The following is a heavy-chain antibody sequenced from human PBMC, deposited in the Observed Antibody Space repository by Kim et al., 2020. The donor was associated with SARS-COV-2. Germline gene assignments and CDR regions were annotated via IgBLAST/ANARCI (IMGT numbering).Heavy chain of an antibody. V-gene: IGHV3-23*01. CDR2: IGGGDDDR. Sequence: GGSLRLSCVASGFRFSIYAMTWVRQTPGKGLEWVASIGGGDDDRYYEDSVKGRFSITRDNSRNTVHLQMNSLRDEDTAVYFCAKDATPYNNIWDALDLWGQGTLVTVSS. J-gene: IGHJ3*01. CDR3: AKDATPYNNIWDALDL. CDR1: GFRFSIYA. D-gene: IGHD2-15*01.